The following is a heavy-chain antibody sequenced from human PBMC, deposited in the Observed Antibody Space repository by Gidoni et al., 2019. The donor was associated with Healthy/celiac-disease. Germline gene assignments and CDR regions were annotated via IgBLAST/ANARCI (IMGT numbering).Heavy chain of an antibody. CDR2: INPNSGGT. V-gene: IGHV1-2*02. J-gene: IGHJ4*02. D-gene: IGHD3-22*01. CDR3: ARVPYYYGSSGYYDY. CDR1: GYTFTGYY. Sequence: QVQLVQSGAAVKKPGAAVTVSCKASGYTFTGYYMHWVRQAPGQGLEWMGWINPNSGGTNYAQKFQGRVTMTRDTSISTAYMELSRLRSDDTAVYYCARVPYYYGSSGYYDYWGQGTLVTVSS.